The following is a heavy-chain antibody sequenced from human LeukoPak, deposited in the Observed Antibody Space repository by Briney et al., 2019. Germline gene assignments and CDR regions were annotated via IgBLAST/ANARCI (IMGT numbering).Heavy chain of an antibody. CDR1: YG. D-gene: IGHD6-19*01. CDR3: ARVAVAGGTRLDY. J-gene: IGHJ4*02. V-gene: IGHV1-18*01. CDR2: IHASNHTQ. Sequence: YGXSWVRXARGRGVEGMEQIHASNHTQNYQQKLQGRDTKTTDTSTSTAYMELRSLRSDDTAVYYCARVAVAGGTRLDYWGQGTLVTVSS.